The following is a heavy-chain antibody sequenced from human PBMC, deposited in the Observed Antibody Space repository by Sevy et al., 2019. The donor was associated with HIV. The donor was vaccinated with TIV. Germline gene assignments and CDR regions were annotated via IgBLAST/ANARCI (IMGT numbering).Heavy chain of an antibody. CDR2: IKSKTDGGTT. V-gene: IGHV3-15*01. CDR1: GFTFSNAW. Sequence: GGSLRLSCAASGFTFSNAWMSWVRQAPGKGLEWVGRIKSKTDGGTTDYAAPVKGRFTISRDDSKNKLYLQMNSLKTEDTAVYYCTTGGRGYYDSSGYYSKDYWGQGTLVTVSS. J-gene: IGHJ4*02. D-gene: IGHD3-22*01. CDR3: TTGGRGYYDSSGYYSKDY.